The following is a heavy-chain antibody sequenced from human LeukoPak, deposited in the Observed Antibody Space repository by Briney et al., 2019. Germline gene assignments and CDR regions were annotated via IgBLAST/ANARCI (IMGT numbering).Heavy chain of an antibody. Sequence: PGGSLRLSCAASGFTFDDYTMHWVRHAPGKGLEWVSLISWDGGSTYYADSVKGRFTISRDNSKNSLYLQMNSLRTEDTALYYCAKEGPGGELLWFGEFGFDYWGQGTLVTVSS. D-gene: IGHD3-10*01. CDR2: ISWDGGST. J-gene: IGHJ4*02. V-gene: IGHV3-43*01. CDR3: AKEGPGGELLWFGEFGFDY. CDR1: GFTFDDYT.